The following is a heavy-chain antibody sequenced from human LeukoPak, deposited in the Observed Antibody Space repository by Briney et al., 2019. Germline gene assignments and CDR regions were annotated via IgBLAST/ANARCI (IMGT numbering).Heavy chain of an antibody. J-gene: IGHJ4*02. D-gene: IGHD5-12*01. CDR3: AREGGYSGYDFDY. Sequence: PGGSLRLSCAAPGFTFSSYEMNWVRQAPGKGLEWVSYISSSGSTIYYADSVKGRFTISRDNAKNSLYLQMNSLRAEDTAVYYCAREGGYSGYDFDYWGQGTLVTVSS. V-gene: IGHV3-48*03. CDR1: GFTFSSYE. CDR2: ISSSGSTI.